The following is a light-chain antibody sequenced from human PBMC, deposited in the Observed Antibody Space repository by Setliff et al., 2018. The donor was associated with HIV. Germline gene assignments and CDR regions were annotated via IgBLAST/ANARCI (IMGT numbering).Light chain of an antibody. CDR1: QGVLYSSNNKNY. J-gene: IGKJ1*01. CDR3: QQYYSTPLT. V-gene: IGKV4-1*01. Sequence: DIVMTQSPDSLAVPLGERATINCKSSQGVLYSSNNKNYLAWYQQKPGQPPKLLIYWASTRESGVPDRFSGSGSGTDLTLTISSLQAEDVAVYYCQQYYSTPLTFGQGTKVDIK. CDR2: WAS.